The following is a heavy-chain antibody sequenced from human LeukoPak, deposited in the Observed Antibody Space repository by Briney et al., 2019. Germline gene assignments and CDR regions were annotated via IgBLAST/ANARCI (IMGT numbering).Heavy chain of an antibody. D-gene: IGHD6-13*01. CDR1: GFTFSSYS. CDR2: ISSSSSYI. V-gene: IGHV3-21*01. CDR3: ARGIPTTQYSSSWYYFDY. J-gene: IGHJ4*02. Sequence: GGSLRLSCAASGFTFSSYSMNWVRQAPGKGLEWVSSISSSSSYIYYADSVKGRFTISRDNSKNTLYLQMNSLRAEDTAVYYCARGIPTTQYSSSWYYFDYWGQGTLVTVSS.